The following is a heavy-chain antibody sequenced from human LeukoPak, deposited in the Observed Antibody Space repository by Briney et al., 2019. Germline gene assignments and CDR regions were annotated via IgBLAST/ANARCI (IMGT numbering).Heavy chain of an antibody. CDR1: GFPFTGYY. CDR3: ARDWSLAAAGPIDY. CDR2: INPNSGGS. D-gene: IGHD6-13*01. J-gene: IGHJ4*02. Sequence: ASVKVSFTASGFPFTGYYMHWVRQAPGQGLEWIGWINPNSGGSSFAQKFQGRVTMTRDTSISTAYMELSSLRSDDTAVYFCARDWSLAAAGPIDYWGEGPLVTVSS. V-gene: IGHV1-2*02.